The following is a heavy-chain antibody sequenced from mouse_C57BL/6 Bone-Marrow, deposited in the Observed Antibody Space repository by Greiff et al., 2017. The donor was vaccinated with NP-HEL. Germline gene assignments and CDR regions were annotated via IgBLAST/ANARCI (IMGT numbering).Heavy chain of an antibody. J-gene: IGHJ4*01. CDR3: ARGRALDY. V-gene: IGHV1-63*01. CDR2: IYPGGGYT. CDR1: GYTFTNYW. Sequence: VQLQESGAELVRPGTSVKMSCKASGYTFTNYWIGWAKQRPGHGLEWIGDIYPGGGYTNYNEKFKGKATLTADKSSSTAYMQFSSLTSEDSAIYYCARGRALDYWGQGTSVTVSS.